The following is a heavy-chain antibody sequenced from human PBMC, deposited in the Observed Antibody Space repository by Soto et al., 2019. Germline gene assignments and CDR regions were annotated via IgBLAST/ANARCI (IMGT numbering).Heavy chain of an antibody. D-gene: IGHD3-3*02. CDR1: GFTFSSHG. J-gene: IGHJ4*02. CDR2: ISYDGTNM. CDR3: AKDHGAFSRLIFYYFDN. Sequence: GGSLRLSCAASGFTFSSHGMHWVRQAPGKGLEWVAVISYDGTNMDYADSVKGRFTISRDNSKNTLYLQMNSLTTEDTAVYYCAKDHGAFSRLIFYYFDNWGQGTLVTVSS. V-gene: IGHV3-30*18.